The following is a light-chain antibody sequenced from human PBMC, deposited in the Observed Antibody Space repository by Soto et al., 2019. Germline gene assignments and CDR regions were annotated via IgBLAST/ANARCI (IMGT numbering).Light chain of an antibody. J-gene: IGLJ3*02. Sequence: QSVLTQPPSTSGTPGQRVTISCSGSGSNIGNNFVYWYFHLPGAAPQLLIYRNNQRPSGVPDRFSASKSGTSASLAVSGLRSEDEADYYCAAWDDDLIGMVFGGGTKLTVL. V-gene: IGLV1-47*01. CDR3: AAWDDDLIGMV. CDR2: RNN. CDR1: GSNIGNNF.